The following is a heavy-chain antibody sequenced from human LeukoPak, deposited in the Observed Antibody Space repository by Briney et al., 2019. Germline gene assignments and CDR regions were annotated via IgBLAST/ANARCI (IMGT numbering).Heavy chain of an antibody. J-gene: IGHJ5*01. CDR3: AKWISVTIAATGTFDS. Sequence: SETLSLTCTVSGGSVSSGSYYWSWIRQSPGKGLEWIGYIYDRGITDYNPSLRSRVTISVDMSKNQFSLKLSSVTAADTAVYYCAKWISVTIAATGTFDSWGQGTLVTVSS. D-gene: IGHD6-13*01. CDR2: IYDRGIT. V-gene: IGHV4-61*01. CDR1: GGSVSSGSYY.